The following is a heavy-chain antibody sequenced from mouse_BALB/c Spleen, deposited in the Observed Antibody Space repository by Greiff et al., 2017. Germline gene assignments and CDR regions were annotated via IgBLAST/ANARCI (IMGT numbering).Heavy chain of an antibody. CDR2: IYPGGGST. V-gene: IGHV1-55*01. CDR3: ARGEGDYDDY. Sequence: QVHVKQPGAELVKPGTSVKLSCKASGYNFTSYWINWVKLRPGQGLEWIGEIYPGGGSTNYNEKFKSKATLTVDTSSSTAYMQLSSLASEDSALYCCARGEGDYDDYWGQGTTLTVSS. D-gene: IGHD2-4*01. CDR1: GYNFTSYW. J-gene: IGHJ2*01.